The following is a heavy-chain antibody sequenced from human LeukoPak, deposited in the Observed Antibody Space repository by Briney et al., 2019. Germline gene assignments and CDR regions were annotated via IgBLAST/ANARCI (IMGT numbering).Heavy chain of an antibody. D-gene: IGHD6-6*01. CDR1: GGSFSDHY. Sequence: SETLSLTCAVYGGSFSDHYWSWIRQPPGKRLEWIGDINHSGSTDYNPSLKSRVTMSVDTSKNQFSLKLSSVTAADTAVYYCAKTPTALVRGGYYFDSWGQGTLVTVSS. CDR2: INHSGST. J-gene: IGHJ4*02. CDR3: AKTPTALVRGGYYFDS. V-gene: IGHV4-34*01.